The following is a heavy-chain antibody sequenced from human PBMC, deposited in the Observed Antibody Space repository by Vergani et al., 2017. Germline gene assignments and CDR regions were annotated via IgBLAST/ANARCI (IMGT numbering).Heavy chain of an antibody. CDR3: ARQRPGSGGSPGDFDD. CDR1: GGSMSGYY. Sequence: QVRLQESGPGLVKPSETLSLTCSVSGGSMSGYYWRWIRQPPGKELEWIGYMYHSGSTNYNPSLETRVTISGDTSKNQFSLKLNSVTAADTAVYFCARQRPGSGGSPGDFDDWGQGSLVTVAS. J-gene: IGHJ4*02. CDR2: MYHSGST. V-gene: IGHV4-59*08. D-gene: IGHD6-19*01.